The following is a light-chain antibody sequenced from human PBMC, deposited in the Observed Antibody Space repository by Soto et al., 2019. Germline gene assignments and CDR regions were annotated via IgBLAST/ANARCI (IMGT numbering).Light chain of an antibody. Sequence: EIVMTQSPATLSVSPGERATLSCRASQSVGSNLAWYQQKPGQAPRLLIYGASTRATGIPASFSGSGSGTDFTLTISSLQSEDFAVYYCQQYNNWRTFGQGTKVEIK. CDR2: GAS. J-gene: IGKJ1*01. V-gene: IGKV3-15*01. CDR1: QSVGSN. CDR3: QQYNNWRT.